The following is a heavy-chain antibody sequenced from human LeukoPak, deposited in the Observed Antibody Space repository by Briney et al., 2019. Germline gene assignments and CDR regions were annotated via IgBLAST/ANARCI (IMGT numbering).Heavy chain of an antibody. J-gene: IGHJ4*02. V-gene: IGHV4-59*07. Sequence: PSDTLSLTCTVSGGSISSYYWSWIRQPPGKGLEWIGDIYYSGSTIYNPSVRSRVTISVDTYKNQFSLTLSSLTAGVTAVYYCASYGDYVFDLWGRGTLVTVSS. CDR2: IYYSGST. CDR3: ASYGDYVFDL. D-gene: IGHD4-17*01. CDR1: GGSISSYY.